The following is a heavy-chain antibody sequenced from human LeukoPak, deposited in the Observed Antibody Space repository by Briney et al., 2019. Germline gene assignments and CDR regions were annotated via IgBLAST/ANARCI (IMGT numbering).Heavy chain of an antibody. Sequence: ASVKVSCKASGGTFSSYAISWVRQAPGQGLEWMGGIIPIFGTANYAQKFQGRVTITTDESTSTAYMELSSLRSEDTAVYYCARGVVRRDGYNFPYYYYYMDVWGKGTTVTVSS. J-gene: IGHJ6*03. CDR3: ARGVVRRDGYNFPYYYYYMDV. CDR1: GGTFSSYA. D-gene: IGHD5-24*01. V-gene: IGHV1-69*05. CDR2: IIPIFGTA.